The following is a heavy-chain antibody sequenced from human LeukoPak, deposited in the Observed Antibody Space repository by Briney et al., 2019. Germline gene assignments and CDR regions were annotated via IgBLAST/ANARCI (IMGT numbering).Heavy chain of an antibody. D-gene: IGHD3-16*01. Sequence: GRSLRLSCAASGFNFSSYAMHWVRQAPGKGLERVAVISYDGSNKYYADSVKGRFTISRDNSKNTLYLQMNSLRAEDTAVYYCARERSRGIDPWGQGTLVTVSS. CDR3: ARERSRGIDP. J-gene: IGHJ5*02. CDR2: ISYDGSNK. CDR1: GFNFSSYA. V-gene: IGHV3-30-3*01.